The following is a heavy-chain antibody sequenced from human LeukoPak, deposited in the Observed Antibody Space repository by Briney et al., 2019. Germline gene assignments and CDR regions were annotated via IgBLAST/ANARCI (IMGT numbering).Heavy chain of an antibody. D-gene: IGHD5-24*01. CDR1: GFTFSSYA. J-gene: IGHJ4*02. Sequence: GGSLRLSCAAPGFTFSSYAMHWVRQAPGKGLEYVSAISSNGGGTYYANSVKGRFTISRDNSQNTLYLQMGSLRAEDMAVYYCARSGRDGYNQEYWGQGTLVTVSS. V-gene: IGHV3-64*01. CDR2: ISSNGGGT. CDR3: ARSGRDGYNQEY.